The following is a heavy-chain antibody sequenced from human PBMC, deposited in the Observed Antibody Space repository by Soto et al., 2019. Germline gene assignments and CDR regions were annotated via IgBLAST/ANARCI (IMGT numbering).Heavy chain of an antibody. J-gene: IGHJ6*02. V-gene: IGHV1-3*05. CDR2: INAGNGNT. CDR1: GYTFTSYA. D-gene: IGHD6-25*01. Sequence: QVQLVQSGAEEKKPGASVKVSCKASGYTFTSYAMHWVRQAPGQRLEWMGWINAGNGNTKYSQKFQGRVNITRDTSASTAYKELSSLRSEDTAVYYWARGSTIAAAAYAYGMDVWGQGTTVTVSS. CDR3: ARGSTIAAAAYAYGMDV.